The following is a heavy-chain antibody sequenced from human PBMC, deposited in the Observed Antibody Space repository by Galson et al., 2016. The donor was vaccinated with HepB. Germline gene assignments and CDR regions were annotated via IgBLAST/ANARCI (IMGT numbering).Heavy chain of an antibody. J-gene: IGHJ3*02. CDR1: GFTFSTYV. D-gene: IGHD3-10*01. CDR2: ISGRGRST. V-gene: IGHV3-23*01. Sequence: SLRLSCAASGFTFSTYVMTWVRRGPGKGLEWVSGISGRGRSTYYTDSVKGRFTISRDNSKNTLYLQMNSLRAEDTAVYYCAKDIDSYGDGFGASDIWGQGTIVTVSS. CDR3: AKDIDSYGDGFGASDI.